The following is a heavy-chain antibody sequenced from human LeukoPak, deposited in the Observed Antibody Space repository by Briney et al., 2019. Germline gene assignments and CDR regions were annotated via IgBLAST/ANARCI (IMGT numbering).Heavy chain of an antibody. Sequence: SETLSLTCAVSGYSISSGYYWGWIRQPPGKGLEWIGSIYHSGSTYYNPSLKSRVTISVDTSKNQFSLKLSSVTAADTAVYYCARGYNWFDPWGQGTLVTVSS. CDR1: GYSISSGYY. CDR3: ARGYNWFDP. CDR2: IYHSGST. V-gene: IGHV4-38-2*01. J-gene: IGHJ5*02.